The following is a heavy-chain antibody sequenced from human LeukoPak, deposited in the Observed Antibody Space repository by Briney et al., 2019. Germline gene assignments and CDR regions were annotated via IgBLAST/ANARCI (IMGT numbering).Heavy chain of an antibody. CDR2: IYYSGST. D-gene: IGHD3-3*02. CDR1: GGSISPYY. Sequence: SETLSLTRTVSGGSISPYYWSWIRLPPGKGLEWIGYIYYSGSTNCNPSLKSRATISVDTSKNQFSLKLSSVTAADTAVYYCARAFYPGYYSYMAVWGKGTTVTISS. V-gene: IGHV4-59*01. J-gene: IGHJ6*03. CDR3: ARAFYPGYYSYMAV.